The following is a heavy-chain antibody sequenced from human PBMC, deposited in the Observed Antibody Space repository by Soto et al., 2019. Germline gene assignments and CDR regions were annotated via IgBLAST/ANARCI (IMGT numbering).Heavy chain of an antibody. CDR2: IRSKAYGGTT. V-gene: IGHV3-49*03. J-gene: IGHJ6*03. CDR1: GFTFGDYA. D-gene: IGHD3-3*01. Sequence: GGSLRLSCTASGFTFGDYAMSWFCQAPGKGLEWVGFIRSKAYGGTTEYAASVKARFTISRDDSKSIAYLQMNSLKTEDTAVYYCTRALYDFWSGYSYYYYYYMDVWGKGTTVTVSS. CDR3: TRALYDFWSGYSYYYYYYMDV.